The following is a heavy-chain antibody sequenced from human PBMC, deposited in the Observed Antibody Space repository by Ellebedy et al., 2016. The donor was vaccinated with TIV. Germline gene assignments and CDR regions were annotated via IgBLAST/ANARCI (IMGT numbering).Heavy chain of an antibody. V-gene: IGHV5-51*01. Sequence: GESLKISCQGSAYSCINYWIVWVRQMPGRGLEWIVIIDLSDSDTRYSPSFQDQVTISADRSVTTAYLHFNRLKPSDTAVYYCAKLGHRATPDDSWGQGTLVTVSS. CDR1: AYSCINYW. CDR3: AKLGHRATPDDS. J-gene: IGHJ4*02. CDR2: IDLSDSDT. D-gene: IGHD1-14*01.